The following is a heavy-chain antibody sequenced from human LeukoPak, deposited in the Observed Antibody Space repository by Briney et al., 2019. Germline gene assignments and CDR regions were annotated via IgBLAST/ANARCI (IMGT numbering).Heavy chain of an antibody. CDR2: LGPSSNAI. V-gene: IGHV3-48*02. J-gene: IGHJ4*02. CDR1: GLTFSSYE. Sequence: GGSLRLSCVASGLTFSSYEMSWVRQAPGKGLEWVSYLGPSSNAIHYADSVKGRFTISRDNAENSLYLLMNSLRDEDTAVYYCARAAYSSGPDYWGQGTLVTVSS. CDR3: ARAAYSSGPDY. D-gene: IGHD6-25*01.